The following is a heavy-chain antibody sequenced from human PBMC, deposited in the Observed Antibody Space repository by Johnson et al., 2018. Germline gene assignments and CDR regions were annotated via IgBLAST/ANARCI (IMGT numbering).Heavy chain of an antibody. CDR2: ISFEGSDK. V-gene: IGHV3-30*18. D-gene: IGHD6-13*01. CDR1: GFNFSTYG. Sequence: QVQLVESGGGVVQPGRSRRLSCVASGFNFSTYGFHWVRQAPGKGLEWVALISFEGSDKYYADSVKGRFTISRDNSKNKVYLQMNSLRLEDTAIYYCANAGHHDAYHYYGLDVWGQGTTVAVSS. J-gene: IGHJ6*02. CDR3: ANAGHHDAYHYYGLDV.